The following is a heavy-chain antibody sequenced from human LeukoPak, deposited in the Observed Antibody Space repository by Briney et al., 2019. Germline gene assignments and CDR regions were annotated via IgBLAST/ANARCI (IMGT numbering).Heavy chain of an antibody. CDR2: VYYSGST. V-gene: IGHV4-59*01. CDR3: ARGGSRSYTSSTLDY. Sequence: SESLSLTCTVSSGSISTYYWNWIRQPPGKGLEWIGSVYYSGSTNYNPSLKSRVTISVDTSKNRFSLKLSSVTAADTAVFYSARGGSRSYTSSTLDYWGQGTLVTVSS. J-gene: IGHJ4*02. D-gene: IGHD6-6*01. CDR1: SGSISTYY.